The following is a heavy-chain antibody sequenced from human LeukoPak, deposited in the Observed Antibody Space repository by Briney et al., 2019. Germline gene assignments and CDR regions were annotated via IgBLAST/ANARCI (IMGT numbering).Heavy chain of an antibody. CDR1: GGSISSYY. CDR2: IYYSGST. CDR3: ARTGDTAMVNYYYGMDV. Sequence: SETPSLTCTVSGGSISSYYWSWIRQPPGKGLEWIGYIYYSGSTNYNPSLKSRVTISVDTSKNQFSLKLSSVTAADTAVYYCARTGDTAMVNYYYGMDVWGQGTTVTVSS. J-gene: IGHJ6*02. D-gene: IGHD5-18*01. V-gene: IGHV4-59*08.